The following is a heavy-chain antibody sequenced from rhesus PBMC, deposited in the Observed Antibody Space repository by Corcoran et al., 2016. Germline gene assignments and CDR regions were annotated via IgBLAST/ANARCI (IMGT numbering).Heavy chain of an antibody. CDR3: AREGRIYSLFDY. CDR2: IYGGSGST. V-gene: IGHV4-127*01. Sequence: QVQLQESGPGLVKPSETLSLTCAVSGYSISSGYGWGWIRQPPGKGLEWIGQIYGGSGSTYSNPSLKRRVTVSKGTSKNQFSLKLSSVTAADTAVYYCAREGRIYSLFDYWGQGVLVTVSS. CDR1: GYSISSGYG. J-gene: IGHJ4*01. D-gene: IGHD2-27*01.